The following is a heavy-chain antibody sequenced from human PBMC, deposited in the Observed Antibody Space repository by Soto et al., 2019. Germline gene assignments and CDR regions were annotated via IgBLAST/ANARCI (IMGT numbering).Heavy chain of an antibody. J-gene: IGHJ4*02. CDR3: GKDIRSGSIDY. CDR1: GYSITNNG. Sequence: VRLVQSGGGVVQPGRSLTLSCAASGYSITNNGMHWVRQAPGKGLAWVALIWAHGTDQYYADSVKGLFTVSRDTSTNTVYLQMNSLRAEDTARYYCGKDIRSGSIDYWGQGTLVTVSS. CDR2: IWAHGTDQ. D-gene: IGHD1-1*01. V-gene: IGHV3-33*06.